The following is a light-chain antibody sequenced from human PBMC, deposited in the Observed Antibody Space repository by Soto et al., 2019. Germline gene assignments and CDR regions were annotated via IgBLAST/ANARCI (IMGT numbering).Light chain of an antibody. Sequence: SYLGEGSILSCTACQSVASRNLAWYQQKSGQAPRLLIYGASSRAIHTPDRFSGSGSGTDITHTSGGRVPDDSAVRSWRHLGQSLWAFGQGTKVDIK. CDR1: QSVASRN. V-gene: IGKV3-20*01. CDR2: GAS. J-gene: IGKJ1*01. CDR3: RHLGQSLWA.